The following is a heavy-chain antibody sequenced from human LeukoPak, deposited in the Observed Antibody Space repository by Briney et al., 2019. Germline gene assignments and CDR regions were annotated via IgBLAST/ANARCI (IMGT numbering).Heavy chain of an antibody. CDR3: ASELGYCSSTSCYQNAFDI. J-gene: IGHJ3*02. V-gene: IGHV4-59*01. CDR1: GGSISSYY. Sequence: SETLSFTCTVSGGSISSYYWSWIRQPPGKGLEWIGYIYYSGSTNYNPSLKSRVTISVDTSKNQFSLKLSSVTAADTAVYYCASELGYCSSTSCYQNAFDIWGQGTMVTVSS. CDR2: IYYSGST. D-gene: IGHD2-2*01.